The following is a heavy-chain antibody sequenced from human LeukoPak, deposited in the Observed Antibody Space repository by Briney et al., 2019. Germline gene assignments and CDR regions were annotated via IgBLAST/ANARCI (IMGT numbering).Heavy chain of an antibody. J-gene: IGHJ6*04. Sequence: PSETLSLTCAVYGGSFSGYYWSWIRQPPGKGLEWIGEINHSGSTNYNPSLKSRFTISVDTSKNQFSLKLSSVTAADTAVYYCARGGITMVRGVFGYYYYGMGVWGKGTTVTVSS. CDR1: GGSFSGYY. CDR3: ARGGITMVRGVFGYYYYGMGV. V-gene: IGHV4-34*01. CDR2: INHSGST. D-gene: IGHD3-10*01.